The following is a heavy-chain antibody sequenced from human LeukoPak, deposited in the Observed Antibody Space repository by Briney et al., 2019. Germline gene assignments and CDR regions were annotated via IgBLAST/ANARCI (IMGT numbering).Heavy chain of an antibody. CDR2: ISGSGGST. Sequence: GGPLRLSCAAPGFTFSSYAMSWVRQAPGKGLEWVSAISGSGGSTYYADSVKGRFTISRDNSKNTLYLQMNSLRAEDTAVYYCEYSSSSIFDYWGQGTLVTVSS. CDR3: EYSSSSIFDY. D-gene: IGHD6-6*01. V-gene: IGHV3-23*01. J-gene: IGHJ4*02. CDR1: GFTFSSYA.